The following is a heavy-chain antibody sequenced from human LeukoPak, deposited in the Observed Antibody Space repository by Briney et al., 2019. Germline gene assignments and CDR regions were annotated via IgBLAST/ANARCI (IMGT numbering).Heavy chain of an antibody. V-gene: IGHV3-23*01. J-gene: IGHJ6*03. CDR3: TKDLTDYHYYYTDV. CDR2: ITGSGGHT. D-gene: IGHD2-21*02. Sequence: GGSLRLSCEASGFTFSNYAMAWVRQSPGKGLEWVSGITGSGGHTYYADSVKGRFTSSRDNSKNTLYLQMTSLRAEDTAVYYCTKDLTDYHYYYTDVWGKGTTVIVSS. CDR1: GFTFSNYA.